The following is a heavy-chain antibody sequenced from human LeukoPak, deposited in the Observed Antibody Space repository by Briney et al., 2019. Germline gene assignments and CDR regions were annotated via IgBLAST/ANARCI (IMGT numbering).Heavy chain of an antibody. J-gene: IGHJ3*01. CDR2: ISYDGSNK. Sequence: GGSLRLSCAASGFTFSSYGMHWVRQAPGKGLEWVAVISYDGSNKYYADSVKGRFTISRDNSKNTLYPQMNSLRAEDTAVYYCAKDHSQTYYYDSSGYDAWGQGTMVTVSS. D-gene: IGHD3-22*01. CDR3: AKDHSQTYYYDSSGYDA. V-gene: IGHV3-30*18. CDR1: GFTFSSYG.